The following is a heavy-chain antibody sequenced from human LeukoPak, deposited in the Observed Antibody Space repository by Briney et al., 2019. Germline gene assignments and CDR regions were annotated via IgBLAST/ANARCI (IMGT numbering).Heavy chain of an antibody. J-gene: IGHJ4*02. CDR1: GGSISSYY. V-gene: IGHV4-59*08. CDR3: ARQNYDSSGPRAYYFDY. Sequence: SETLSLTCTVSGGSISSYYWSWIRQPPGKGLEWIGYIYYSGRTNYNPSLKSRVTISVDTSKNQFSLKLSSVTAADTAVYYCARQNYDSSGPRAYYFDYWGQGTLVTVSS. D-gene: IGHD3-22*01. CDR2: IYYSGRT.